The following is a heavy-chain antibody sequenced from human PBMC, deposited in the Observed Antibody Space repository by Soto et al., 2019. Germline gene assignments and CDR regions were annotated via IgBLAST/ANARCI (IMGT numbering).Heavy chain of an antibody. Sequence: GGSLRLSCAASGFTFDDYAMHWVRQAPGKGLEWVSGISWNGGNLAYADSVKGRFTISRDNAKNSLYLQMNSLTTEDTALYYCARDSYSSGARSFFDYWGQGTLVTVSS. CDR1: GFTFDDYA. V-gene: IGHV3-9*01. CDR2: ISWNGGNL. J-gene: IGHJ4*02. D-gene: IGHD6-19*01. CDR3: ARDSYSSGARSFFDY.